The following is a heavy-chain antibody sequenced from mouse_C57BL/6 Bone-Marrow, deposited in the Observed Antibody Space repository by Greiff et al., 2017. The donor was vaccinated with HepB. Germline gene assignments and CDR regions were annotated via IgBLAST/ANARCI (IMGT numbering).Heavy chain of an antibody. CDR2: IHPNSGST. V-gene: IGHV1-64*01. CDR1: GYTFTSYW. Sequence: QVQLQQPGAELVKPGASVKLSCKASGYTFTSYWMHWVKQRPGQGLEWIGMIHPNSGSTNYNETFKSKATLTVDKSSSTAYMQLSSLTSEDSAVYYCARWTTVVAYYAMDYWGQGTSVTVSS. D-gene: IGHD1-1*01. J-gene: IGHJ4*01. CDR3: ARWTTVVAYYAMDY.